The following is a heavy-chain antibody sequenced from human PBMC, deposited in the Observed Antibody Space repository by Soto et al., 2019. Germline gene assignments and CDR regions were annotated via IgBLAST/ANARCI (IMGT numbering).Heavy chain of an antibody. CDR3: AKVAAAPLPHDNWFDP. J-gene: IGHJ5*02. CDR2: ISGSGGST. D-gene: IGHD6-13*01. CDR1: GFAFSTFP. Sequence: EVQLLESGGGLVQPGGSLRLSCAASGFAFSTFPMNWVRQAPGKGLECVSTISGSGGSTYYADSVKGRFTISRDNSKNTLYLQMNSLRAEDTAVYYCAKVAAAPLPHDNWFDPWGQGTLVTVSS. V-gene: IGHV3-23*01.